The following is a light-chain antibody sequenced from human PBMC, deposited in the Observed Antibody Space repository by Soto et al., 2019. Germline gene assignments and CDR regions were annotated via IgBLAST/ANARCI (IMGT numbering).Light chain of an antibody. J-gene: IGLJ1*01. V-gene: IGLV2-14*03. Sequence: QSVLTQPASVSGSPGQSITISCTGTTSDVGHYNYVSWYQQLPGKAPKLMISAVSNRPSGVSNRFSASKSGNTASLTISGLQTGDEADYFCLSYTTSSTYIFGTGTELTVL. CDR1: TSDVGHYNY. CDR3: LSYTTSSTYI. CDR2: AVS.